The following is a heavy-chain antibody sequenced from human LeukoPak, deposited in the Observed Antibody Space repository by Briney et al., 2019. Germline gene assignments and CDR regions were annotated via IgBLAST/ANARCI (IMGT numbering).Heavy chain of an antibody. CDR2: ISGSGGST. V-gene: IGHV3-23*01. J-gene: IGHJ4*02. D-gene: IGHD3-16*01. Sequence: GGSLRLSCAASGFTFSRYAMSWVRQAPGKGLEWVSAISGSGGSTYYADSVKGRFTISRDNSKDTLYLQMNSLRAEDTAVYYCAKDWGGAFDYWGQGTLVTVSS. CDR1: GFTFSRYA. CDR3: AKDWGGAFDY.